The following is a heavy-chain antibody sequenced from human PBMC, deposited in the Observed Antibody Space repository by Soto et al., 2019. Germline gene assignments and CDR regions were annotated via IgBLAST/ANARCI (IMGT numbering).Heavy chain of an antibody. J-gene: IGHJ3*02. V-gene: IGHV1-18*01. Sequence: QVQLVQSGAEVKKPGASVKVSCKASGYTFTTNGITGVRQAPGQGLEWMGWISAYNGNTNYAQKLQGRVTMTTDTSTSTAYTELRSLRSDDTAVYYCARIVATILAGPFAFDIWGQGTMVTVSS. D-gene: IGHD5-12*01. CDR2: ISAYNGNT. CDR1: GYTFTTNG. CDR3: ARIVATILAGPFAFDI.